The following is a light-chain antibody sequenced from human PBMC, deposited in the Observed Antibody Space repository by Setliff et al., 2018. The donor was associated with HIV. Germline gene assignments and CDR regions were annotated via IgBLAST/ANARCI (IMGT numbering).Light chain of an antibody. CDR1: SSDVGTYNY. CDR2: EVS. V-gene: IGLV2-11*01. CDR3: CSYAGSYSFFV. Sequence: QSALAQPRSVSGSPGQSVTISCTGTSSDVGTYNYVSWYQQHPGKAPTHMIFEVSKRPSGVPDRFSGSKSGNTASLTLSGRQAEDEADYYCCSYAGSYSFFVFGSGTKVTVL. J-gene: IGLJ1*01.